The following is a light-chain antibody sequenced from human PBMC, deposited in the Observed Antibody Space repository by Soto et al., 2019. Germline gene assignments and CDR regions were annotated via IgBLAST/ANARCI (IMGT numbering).Light chain of an antibody. J-gene: IGKJ1*01. CDR3: QQYETSLPWT. CDR2: GVS. V-gene: IGKV3-20*01. Sequence: EIVLTQSPGTLSLFPGERATLSCRASQSVSSSYLAWYQQKPGQAPRLLIYGVSSRATGIPARFSGSGSGTDFTLTISRLEPEDFAVYYCQQYETSLPWTFGQGTKVEIK. CDR1: QSVSSSY.